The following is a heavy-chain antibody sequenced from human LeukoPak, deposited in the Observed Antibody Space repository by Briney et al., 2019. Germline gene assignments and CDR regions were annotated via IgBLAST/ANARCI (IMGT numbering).Heavy chain of an antibody. CDR1: GFTFDDYA. CDR3: AKDVGSGDSSSYYYFDY. V-gene: IGHV3-9*01. Sequence: GGSLRLSCAASGFTFDDYAMPWVRQAPGKGLEWVSGTSWNSGSIGYADSVKGRFTISRDNAKNSLYLQMNSLRAEDTALYYCAKDVGSGDSSSYYYFDYWGQGTLVTVSS. J-gene: IGHJ4*02. CDR2: TSWNSGSI. D-gene: IGHD6-13*01.